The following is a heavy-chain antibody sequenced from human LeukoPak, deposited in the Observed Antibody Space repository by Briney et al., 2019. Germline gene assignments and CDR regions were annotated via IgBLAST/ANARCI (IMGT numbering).Heavy chain of an antibody. CDR3: ARREYSNSNSYDY. V-gene: IGHV5-51*01. Sequence: GESLKISCKGSVYSFTSYWIGWVRQMPGKGLEWMGIIYPGDSDTRYSPSFQGQVTISADKSISTAFLQWGSLKASDTAMYYCARREYSNSNSYDYWGQGTLVTVSS. D-gene: IGHD6-6*01. CDR2: IYPGDSDT. CDR1: VYSFTSYW. J-gene: IGHJ4*02.